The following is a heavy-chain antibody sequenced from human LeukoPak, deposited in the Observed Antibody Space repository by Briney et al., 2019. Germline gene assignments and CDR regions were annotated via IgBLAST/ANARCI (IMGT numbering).Heavy chain of an antibody. CDR2: IKQDGSEK. CDR1: GFTFSSYW. J-gene: IGHJ4*02. V-gene: IGHV3-7*03. CDR3: ARDLHYYHSSGSNYYFDY. Sequence: GGSLRLSCAASGFTFSSYWMCWVHQAPGKGLEWVANIKQDGSEKYYVDSVKGRFTISRDNAYNSLYLQMNSLRAEDTAVYHCARDLHYYHSSGSNYYFDYWGQGTLVTVSS. D-gene: IGHD3-22*01.